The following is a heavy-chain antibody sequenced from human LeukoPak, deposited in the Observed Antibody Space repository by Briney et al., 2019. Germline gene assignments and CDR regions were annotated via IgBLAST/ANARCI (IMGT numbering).Heavy chain of an antibody. CDR1: GFTFSSYG. CDR2: IWYDGSNK. V-gene: IGHV3-33*01. D-gene: IGHD3/OR15-3a*01. CDR3: ARRTGQAYYYYGMDV. Sequence: GGSLRLSCAASGFTFSSYGMHWVRQAPGKGLEWVAVIWYDGSNKYYADSVKGRFTISRDNSKNTLYLQMNSLRAEDTAVYYCARRTGQAYYYYGMDVWGQGTTVTVSS. J-gene: IGHJ6*02.